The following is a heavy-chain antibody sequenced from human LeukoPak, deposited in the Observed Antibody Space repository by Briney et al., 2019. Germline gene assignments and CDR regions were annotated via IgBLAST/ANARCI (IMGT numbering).Heavy chain of an antibody. D-gene: IGHD6-13*01. CDR1: GGSIGSNSDY. J-gene: IGHJ6*03. V-gene: IGHV4-61*02. CDR3: ARGSRQHGNYYYYMVV. CDR2: FYSSGST. Sequence: LSLTCTVSGGSIGSNSDYWSWIREPAGKELEWVGRFYSSGSTSYNPSLKSRVTISVVTSKNQFSLRLTSVTAADTAVYYCARGSRQHGNYYYYMVVWGKGTTVTVSS.